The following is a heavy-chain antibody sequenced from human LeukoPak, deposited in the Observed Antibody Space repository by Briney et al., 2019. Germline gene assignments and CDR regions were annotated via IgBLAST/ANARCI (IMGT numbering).Heavy chain of an antibody. D-gene: IGHD3-10*01. J-gene: IGHJ5*02. Sequence: GESLKISCKVSGYSFTTYWITWVRQMPGKGLEWMGRIDPSDSYTNYSPSFQGHVTISADTSINTAYLQWSSLKASDTAMYYCARRMVRGIYDYFDPWGQGTLVTVSS. V-gene: IGHV5-10-1*01. CDR1: GYSFTTYW. CDR3: ARRMVRGIYDYFDP. CDR2: IDPSDSYT.